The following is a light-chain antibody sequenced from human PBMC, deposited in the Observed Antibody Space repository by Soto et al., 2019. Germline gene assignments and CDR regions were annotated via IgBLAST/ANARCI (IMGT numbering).Light chain of an antibody. V-gene: IGKV3-15*01. CDR1: QSVRNK. CDR3: QQYHRSSIT. CDR2: DTS. Sequence: IVVTQSPATLSVSPGERVTLSFRASQSVRNKVAWYQQKPGQAPRVIIYDTSTRAADIPARFSGSGYGTYFTLTISSLQSDGFATYYCQQYHRSSITFGQGTRLEI. J-gene: IGKJ5*01.